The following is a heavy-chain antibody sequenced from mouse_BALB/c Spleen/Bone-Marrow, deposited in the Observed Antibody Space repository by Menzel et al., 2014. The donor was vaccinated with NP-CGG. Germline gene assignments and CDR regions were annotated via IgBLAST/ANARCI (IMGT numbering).Heavy chain of an antibody. CDR3: ARRDDGYVFFDY. V-gene: IGHV1-4*01. Sequence: VKLMESGAELARPGASVKMSCRASGYTFTTYTIHWVRQRLGQGLEWIGYINPSSGYTNYIQKFKDKATLTADKSSSTAYMQLSSLTSEDSAVYYCARRDDGYVFFDYWGQGTTLTVSS. J-gene: IGHJ2*01. CDR2: INPSSGYT. CDR1: GYTFTTYT. D-gene: IGHD2-3*01.